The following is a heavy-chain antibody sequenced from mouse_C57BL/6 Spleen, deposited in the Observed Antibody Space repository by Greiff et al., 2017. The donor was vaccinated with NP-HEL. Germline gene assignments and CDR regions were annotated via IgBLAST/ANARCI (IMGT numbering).Heavy chain of an antibody. CDR1: GYAFSSSW. V-gene: IGHV1-82*01. CDR3: ARDQYFDY. Sequence: VQLQQSGPELVKPGASVKISCKASGYAFSSSWMNWVKQRPGKGLEWIGRIYPGDGDTNYNGKFKGKATLTADKSSSTAYMQLSSLTSEDSAVYFCARDQYFDYWGQGTTLTVSS. J-gene: IGHJ2*01. CDR2: IYPGDGDT.